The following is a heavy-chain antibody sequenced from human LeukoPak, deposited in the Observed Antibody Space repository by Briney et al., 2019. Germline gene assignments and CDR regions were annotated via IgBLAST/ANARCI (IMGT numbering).Heavy chain of an antibody. CDR3: ARAIVRRQGWMATINYFDY. D-gene: IGHD5-24*01. CDR2: ISSSSTI. CDR1: GFTFSDYY. V-gene: IGHV3-69-1*02. J-gene: IGHJ4*02. Sequence: GGSLRLSCAASGFTFSDYYMNWVRQAPGKGLEWVSSISSSSTIYYADSVKGRFTISRDNAKNSLYLQMNSLRAEDTAVYYWARAIVRRQGWMATINYFDYWGQGTLVTVSS.